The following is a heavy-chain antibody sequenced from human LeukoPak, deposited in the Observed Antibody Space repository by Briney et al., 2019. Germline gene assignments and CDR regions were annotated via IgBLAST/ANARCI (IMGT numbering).Heavy chain of an antibody. CDR1: GYSISSGYY. V-gene: IGHV4-38-2*01. CDR3: ARHLRYCSSTSCYPEAFDI. Sequence: SETLSLTCAVSGYSISSGYYWGWIRQPPGKGLEWSGSIYHSGSTYYNPSLKSRVTISVDTYKNQCALKLSSVTAADTAVYYCARHLRYCSSTSCYPEAFDIWGQGTMVTVSS. CDR2: IYHSGST. J-gene: IGHJ3*02. D-gene: IGHD2-2*01.